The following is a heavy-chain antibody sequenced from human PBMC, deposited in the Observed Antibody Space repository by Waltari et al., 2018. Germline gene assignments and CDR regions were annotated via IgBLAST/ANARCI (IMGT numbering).Heavy chain of an antibody. D-gene: IGHD3-10*01. Sequence: EVQLVESGGGLVRPGGSLRLSCAASGFTFSSYRMNWVRQAPGKGLEWVANIKQDGNEKFYLHSVKGRFTISRDNAKKSLYLQMSSLSVGDTAVYYCGTDLRGDFYGMDVWGQGTTVTVSS. CDR3: GTDLRGDFYGMDV. CDR2: IKQDGNEK. V-gene: IGHV3-7*01. CDR1: GFTFSSYR. J-gene: IGHJ6*02.